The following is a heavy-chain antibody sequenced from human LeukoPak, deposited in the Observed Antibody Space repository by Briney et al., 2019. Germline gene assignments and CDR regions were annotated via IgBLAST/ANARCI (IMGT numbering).Heavy chain of an antibody. CDR1: GFTFSSYE. V-gene: IGHV3-48*03. CDR3: ARDSPTVVAAFDY. J-gene: IGHJ4*02. D-gene: IGHD2-15*01. CDR2: ISSSGSTI. Sequence: PGGSLRLSCAASGFTFSSYEMNWVRQAPGKGLEWVSYISSSGSTIYYADSVKGRFTISRDNAKNSLYLQMNSLRAEDTAVYYCARDSPTVVAAFDYWGQGTLVTVSS.